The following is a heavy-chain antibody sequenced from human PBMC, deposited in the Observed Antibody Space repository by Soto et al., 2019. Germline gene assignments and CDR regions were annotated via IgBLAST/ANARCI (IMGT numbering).Heavy chain of an antibody. J-gene: IGHJ1*01. V-gene: IGHV3-7*01. CDR2: IKQDGSAT. Sequence: VQLVESGGGMVQPGESLRLSCAASGFTFTTYWMTWVRQAPGKGLEWVANIKQDGSATKYVDSVKDRFTISRDNAKNSLYLQMNSLRAEDTAVYYCARSPGGRYFQYWGQGTLVIVS. CDR3: ARSPGGRYFQY. D-gene: IGHD2-15*01. CDR1: GFTFTTYW.